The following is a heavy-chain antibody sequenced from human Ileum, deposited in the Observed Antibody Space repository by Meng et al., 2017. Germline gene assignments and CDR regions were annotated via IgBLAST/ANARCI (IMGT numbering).Heavy chain of an antibody. V-gene: IGHV4-61*01. J-gene: IGHJ2*01. D-gene: IGHD3-10*01. Sequence: EEAGPGRVGPSGTLPLMCTVTGGSVNMPTYYWSWVRQPPGKGLEWIGYLDNSCRPAYNPSLKSRVIISADTAKNQLHLQLTPLTAADTAVYYCARAAAGAGFGYFDLWGRGTLVTVSS. CDR2: LDNSCRP. CDR1: GGSVNMPTYY. CDR3: ARAAAGAGFGYFDL.